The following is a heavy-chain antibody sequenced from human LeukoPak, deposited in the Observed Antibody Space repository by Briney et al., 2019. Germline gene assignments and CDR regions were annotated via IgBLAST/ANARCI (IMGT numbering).Heavy chain of an antibody. CDR2: ISWNSGSI. CDR1: GFTFDDYA. D-gene: IGHD2-15*01. CDR3: AKGHIVAERSYYYGMDV. J-gene: IGHJ6*02. V-gene: IGHV3-9*01. Sequence: PGGSLRLSCAASGFTFDDYAMHWVRQAPGKGLEWVSGISWNSGSIGYADSVKGRFTISRDNAKNSLYLQMNSLRAEDTALYYCAKGHIVAERSYYYGMDVWGQGTTVTVSS.